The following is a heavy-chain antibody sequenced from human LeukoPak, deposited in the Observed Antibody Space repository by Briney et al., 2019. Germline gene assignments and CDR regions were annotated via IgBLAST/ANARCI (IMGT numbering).Heavy chain of an antibody. CDR2: IFYSGST. Sequence: SETLSLTCTVSGGSISSGDYYWGWIRQPPGKGLEWIGSIFYSGSTYYNPSLKSRVTISVDTSKNQFSLKLSSVTAADTAVYYCARAYGDYWYFDYWGQGTLVTVSS. CDR1: GGSISSGDYY. J-gene: IGHJ4*02. D-gene: IGHD4-17*01. CDR3: ARAYGDYWYFDY. V-gene: IGHV4-39*07.